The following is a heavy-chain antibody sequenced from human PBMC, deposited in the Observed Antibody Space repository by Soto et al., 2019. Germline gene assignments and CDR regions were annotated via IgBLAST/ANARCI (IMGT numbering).Heavy chain of an antibody. V-gene: IGHV1-3*01. CDR1: GFSFTTYW. J-gene: IGHJ4*02. D-gene: IGHD3-10*01. CDR3: ARDMAFDY. CDR2: INAGNGNT. Sequence: KISCQGSGFSFTTYWIAWVRQAPGQRLEWMGWINAGNGNTKYSQKLQGRVTITSDTSASTAYMELSSLRSEDTAVFYCARDMAFDYWGQGTLVTVSS.